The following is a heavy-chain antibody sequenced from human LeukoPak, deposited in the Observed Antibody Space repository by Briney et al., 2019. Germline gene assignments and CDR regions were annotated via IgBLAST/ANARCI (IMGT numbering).Heavy chain of an antibody. V-gene: IGHV3-66*01. CDR3: ARGGYSGYDYGFNWFDP. CDR1: GFTVSSNY. CDR2: IYSGGST. Sequence: GGSLRLSCAASGFTVSSNYMSWVRQAPGKGLEWVSVIYSGGSTYYADSVKGRFTISRDNSKSTLYLQMNSLRAEDTAVYYCARGGYSGYDYGFNWFDPWGQGTLVTVSS. J-gene: IGHJ5*02. D-gene: IGHD5-12*01.